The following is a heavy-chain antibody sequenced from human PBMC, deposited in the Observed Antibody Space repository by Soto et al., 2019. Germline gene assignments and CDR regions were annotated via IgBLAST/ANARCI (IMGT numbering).Heavy chain of an antibody. J-gene: IGHJ4*02. V-gene: IGHV3-23*01. CDR3: AKKGFLSRKQYYFDY. CDR1: GFTFSSYS. CDR2: FRGSGDDGTT. D-gene: IGHD3-3*01. Sequence: EVQLLESGGGLVQPGGSLRLSCAASGFTFSSYSMSWVRQAPGKGLEWVSGFRGSGDDGTTYYADSVKGRFTISRDNSKNTLYLQMNSLRAEDTAVYYCAKKGFLSRKQYYFDYWGQGTLVTVSS.